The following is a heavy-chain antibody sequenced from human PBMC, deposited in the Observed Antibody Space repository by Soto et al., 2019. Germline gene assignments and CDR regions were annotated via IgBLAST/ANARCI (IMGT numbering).Heavy chain of an antibody. J-gene: IGHJ6*02. D-gene: IGHD3-16*01. Sequence: QLQLVESGGNVVQPGRSLRLSCAASGFTFTTYAMHWVRQAPGTGLEWLAIISHDGNFEYYADSVKGRFTISRDDSKNTIYLQMTSLRGDDSGVYFCARGGAMSAALSFGMDVWGQGTTFSVSS. CDR1: GFTFTTYA. CDR3: ARGGAMSAALSFGMDV. V-gene: IGHV3-33*01. CDR2: ISHDGNFE.